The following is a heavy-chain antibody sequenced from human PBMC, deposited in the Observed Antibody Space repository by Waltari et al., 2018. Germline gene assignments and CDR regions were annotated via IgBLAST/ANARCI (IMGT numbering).Heavy chain of an antibody. J-gene: IGHJ4*02. CDR3: ARQTSAWAGLDD. Sequence: QVQLQESGPGLVKPSETLSLTCTVSGGSISSYYWGWIRQPPGKGMEWIWNISNSGNTHPNPSLKSRVTISIDTSKNQFSLKLTSVTAADTAVYYCARQTSAWAGLDDWGQGTLVTVSS. CDR2: ISNSGNT. D-gene: IGHD3-16*01. CDR1: GGSISSYY. V-gene: IGHV4-59*08.